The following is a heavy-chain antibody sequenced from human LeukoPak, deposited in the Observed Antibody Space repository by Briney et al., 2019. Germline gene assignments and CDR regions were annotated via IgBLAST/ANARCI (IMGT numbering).Heavy chain of an antibody. CDR3: ARGFGVVPAQ. V-gene: IGHV3-21*01. J-gene: IGHJ4*02. Sequence: GGSLRLSCAASGFTVSSNYMNWVRQAPGKGLEWVSSISSSSSYIYYADSVKGRFTISRDNAKNSLYLQMNSLRAEDTAVYYCARGFGVVPAQWGQGTLVTVSS. CDR2: ISSSSSYI. D-gene: IGHD2-2*01. CDR1: GFTVSSNY.